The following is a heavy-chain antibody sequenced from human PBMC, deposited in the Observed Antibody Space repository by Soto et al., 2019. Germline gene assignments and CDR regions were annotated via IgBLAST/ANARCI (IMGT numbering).Heavy chain of an antibody. Sequence: SETLSLTCTVSGGSISSGGYYWSWIRQHPGKGLEWIGYIYYSGSTYYNPSLKSRVTISVDTYKNQFSLKLSSVTAADTAVYYCARGLSGSYSWFDPWGQGTLVTVSS. CDR3: ARGLSGSYSWFDP. V-gene: IGHV4-31*03. CDR2: IYYSGST. CDR1: GGSISSGGYY. J-gene: IGHJ5*02. D-gene: IGHD1-26*01.